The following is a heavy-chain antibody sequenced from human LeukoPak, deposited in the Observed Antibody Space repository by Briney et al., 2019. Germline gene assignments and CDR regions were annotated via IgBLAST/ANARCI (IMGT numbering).Heavy chain of an antibody. Sequence: SVKVSCKASGGTFSSYGISWVRQAPGQGLEWMGRIIPILGIANYAQKFQGRVTITADKSTSTAYMELSSLRSEDTAVYYCASRGSTSCCDYWGQGTLVTVSS. CDR1: GGTFSSYG. J-gene: IGHJ4*02. V-gene: IGHV1-69*04. CDR3: ASRGSTSCCDY. D-gene: IGHD2-2*01. CDR2: IIPILGIA.